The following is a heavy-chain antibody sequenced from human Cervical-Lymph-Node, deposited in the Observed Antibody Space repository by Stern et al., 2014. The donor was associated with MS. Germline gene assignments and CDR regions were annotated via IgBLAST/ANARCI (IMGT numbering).Heavy chain of an antibody. J-gene: IGHJ2*01. Sequence: VQLVESGAEVKKPGSSVKVSCKASGGTFSSYAISWVRQAPGQGLEWMGGIIPIFGTANCAQKFQGRVTITADESTSTAYMELSSLRSEDTAVYYCARGYSSGWYAQLKDWYFDLWGRGTLVTVSS. CDR1: GGTFSSYA. D-gene: IGHD6-19*01. CDR2: IIPIFGTA. V-gene: IGHV1-69*01. CDR3: ARGYSSGWYAQLKDWYFDL.